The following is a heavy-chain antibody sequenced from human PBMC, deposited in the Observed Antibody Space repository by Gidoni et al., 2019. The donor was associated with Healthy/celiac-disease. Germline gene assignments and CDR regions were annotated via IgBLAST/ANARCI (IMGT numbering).Heavy chain of an antibody. CDR1: GFTFSSDG. V-gene: IGHV3-30*03. Sequence: VKLVESGGGVVQPGRSLRLSCAASGFTFSSDGMHWVRQAPGKGLEWGAVISYDGSNKYYADSVKGRFTISRDNSKNPLYLQMNSLRAEDMAVYYCVVGAITHCGQGTLVTVSS. CDR3: VVGAITH. J-gene: IGHJ4*02. CDR2: ISYDGSNK. D-gene: IGHD1-26*01.